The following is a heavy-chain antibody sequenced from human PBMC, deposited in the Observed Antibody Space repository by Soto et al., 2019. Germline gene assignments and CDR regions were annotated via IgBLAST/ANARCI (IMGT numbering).Heavy chain of an antibody. CDR3: ARAGMWRGNYYYYYGMDV. J-gene: IGHJ6*02. D-gene: IGHD2-21*01. CDR1: GGTFSSYA. Sequence: QVQLVQSGAEVKRPGSSVKVSCKASGGTFSSYAISWVRQAPGQGLEWMGGIIPIFGTANYAQKFQGRVTITADESTSTAYMELSSLRSEDTAVYYCARAGMWRGNYYYYYGMDVWGQGTTVTVSS. V-gene: IGHV1-69*01. CDR2: IIPIFGTA.